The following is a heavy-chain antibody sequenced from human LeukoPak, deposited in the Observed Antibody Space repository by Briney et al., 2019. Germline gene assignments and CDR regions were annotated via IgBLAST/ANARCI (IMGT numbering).Heavy chain of an antibody. J-gene: IGHJ4*02. V-gene: IGHV1-18*01. CDR2: ISAYNGNT. CDR3: ARDLYPNLEWLFYFGY. CDR1: GYTFTSYG. D-gene: IGHD3-3*01. Sequence: ASVKVSCKASGYTFTSYGISWVRQAPGQGLEWMGWISAYNGNTNYAQKLQGRVTMTRDTSTSTVYMELSSLRSEDTAVYYCARDLYPNLEWLFYFGYWGQGTLVTVSS.